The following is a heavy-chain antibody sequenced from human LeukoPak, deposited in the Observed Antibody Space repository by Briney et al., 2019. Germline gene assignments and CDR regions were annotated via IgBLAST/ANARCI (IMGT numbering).Heavy chain of an antibody. Sequence: SETLSLTCTVSGGSISSSSYYWGWIRQPPGKGLEWIGEINHSGSTNYNPSLKSRVTISVDTSKNQFSLKLSSVTAADTAVYYCARGAIRLRASGSYYFDYWGQGTLVTVSS. CDR2: INHSGST. CDR3: ARGAIRLRASGSYYFDY. J-gene: IGHJ4*02. V-gene: IGHV4-39*07. CDR1: GGSISSSSYY. D-gene: IGHD1-26*01.